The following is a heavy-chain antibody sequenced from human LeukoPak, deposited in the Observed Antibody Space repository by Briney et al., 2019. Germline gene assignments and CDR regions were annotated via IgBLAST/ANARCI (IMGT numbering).Heavy chain of an antibody. CDR2: VYSGGNT. V-gene: IGHV3-66*04. CDR1: GFTFSNAW. Sequence: GGSLRLSCAASGFTFSNAWMSWVRQAPGKGLEWVSTVYSGGNTYYADSVKGRFTISRDNSKNTLYLQMNSLRAEDTAVYYCARQIGPATAIPYFDYWGQGTLVTVSS. CDR3: ARQIGPATAIPYFDY. D-gene: IGHD2-2*02. J-gene: IGHJ4*02.